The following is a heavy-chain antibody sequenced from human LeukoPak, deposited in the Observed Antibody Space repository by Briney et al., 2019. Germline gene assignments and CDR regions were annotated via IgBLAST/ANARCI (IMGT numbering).Heavy chain of an antibody. Sequence: PGGSLRLSCAASGFTFDDYAMHWVRQAPGKGLEWVSLISWDGGSTYYADSVKGRFTISRDNSKNSLYLQMNSLRAEDTALYYCAKDSGVVVTPYYMDVWGKGTTVTVSS. CDR3: AKDSGVVVTPYYMDV. D-gene: IGHD2-21*02. CDR1: GFTFDDYA. CDR2: ISWDGGST. J-gene: IGHJ6*03. V-gene: IGHV3-43D*03.